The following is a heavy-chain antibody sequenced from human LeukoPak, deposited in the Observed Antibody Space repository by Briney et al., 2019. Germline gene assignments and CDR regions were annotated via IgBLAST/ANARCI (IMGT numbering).Heavy chain of an antibody. CDR1: GFTLSSYW. CDR2: ISGSGGST. D-gene: IGHD1-14*01. Sequence: GGSLRLSCAASGFTLSSYWMIWVRQAPGKGLEWVSAISGSGGSTYYADSVKGRFTISRDNSKSTLYLQMNSLRAEDAAVYYCAKTIVPTRNYDYYYGMDVWGQGTTVTVSS. J-gene: IGHJ6*02. CDR3: AKTIVPTRNYDYYYGMDV. V-gene: IGHV3-23*01.